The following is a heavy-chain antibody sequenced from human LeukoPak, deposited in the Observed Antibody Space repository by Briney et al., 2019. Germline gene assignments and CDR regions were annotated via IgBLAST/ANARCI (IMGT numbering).Heavy chain of an antibody. CDR1: GFTFSSYA. CDR3: ARGTTMMIVAPGY. Sequence: GGSLRLSCTASGFTFSSYAMSWVRQAPGKGLEWVSAISGNGDSTYYADSVKGRFTISRDNSKNTLYLQVNSLRAEDTAVYYCARGTTMMIVAPGYWGQGTLVTVSS. D-gene: IGHD3-22*01. J-gene: IGHJ4*02. CDR2: ISGNGDST. V-gene: IGHV3-23*01.